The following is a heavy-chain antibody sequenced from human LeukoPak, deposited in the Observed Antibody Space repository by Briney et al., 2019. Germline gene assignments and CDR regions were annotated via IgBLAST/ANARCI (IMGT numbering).Heavy chain of an antibody. CDR1: GYTFTSYG. V-gene: IGHV1-18*01. Sequence: ASVKVSCKASGYTFTSYGISWVRQAPGQGLEWMGWISAYNGNTNYAQKLQGRVTMTTDTSTSTAYMELRSLRSDDTAVYYCARDLNHYGSGSYPMDVWGQGTTVTVSS. CDR3: ARDLNHYGSGSYPMDV. J-gene: IGHJ6*02. CDR2: ISAYNGNT. D-gene: IGHD3-10*01.